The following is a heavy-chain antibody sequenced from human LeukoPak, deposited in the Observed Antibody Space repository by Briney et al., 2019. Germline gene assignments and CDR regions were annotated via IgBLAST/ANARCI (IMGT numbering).Heavy chain of an antibody. J-gene: IGHJ4*02. D-gene: IGHD3-10*01. CDR1: GFTFSSYA. Sequence: PGGSLRLSCAASGFTFSSYAMSWVRQAPGKGLEWISYISNGGSTLYYADSVKGRFTISRDNDKNLLYLQMNSLRADDTAVYYCARDALGSYDYWGQGTLVTVSS. V-gene: IGHV3-48*04. CDR3: ARDALGSYDY. CDR2: ISNGGSTL.